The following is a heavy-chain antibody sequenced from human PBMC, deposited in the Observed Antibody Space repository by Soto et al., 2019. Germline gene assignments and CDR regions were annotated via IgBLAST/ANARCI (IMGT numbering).Heavy chain of an antibody. J-gene: IGHJ4*02. Sequence: GGSLRLSCAASGFTFNNYAMGWVRQASGKGLEWVSAITDSGGDTYSADSVKGRFTISRDNSKNTLYLQMNSLRAEDTAIYYCAKLGSSSWSPHYYFDYWGQGTLVTVSS. D-gene: IGHD2-2*01. CDR1: GFTFNNYA. V-gene: IGHV3-23*01. CDR3: AKLGSSSWSPHYYFDY. CDR2: ITDSGGDT.